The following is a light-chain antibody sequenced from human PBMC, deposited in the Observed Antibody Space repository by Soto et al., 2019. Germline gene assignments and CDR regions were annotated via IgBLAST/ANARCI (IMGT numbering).Light chain of an antibody. CDR1: SSDVGAYKY. CDR3: NSYVGNNIVV. V-gene: IGLV2-8*01. CDR2: EVS. Sequence: QSVLTQPPSASGSPGQSVTISCTGTSSDVGAYKYVSWYQQHPGKAPKLMIYEVSKRASGVPDRFSGSKSGNTASLTVSGLQAEDEADYYCNSYVGNNIVVFGGGTQLTVL. J-gene: IGLJ2*01.